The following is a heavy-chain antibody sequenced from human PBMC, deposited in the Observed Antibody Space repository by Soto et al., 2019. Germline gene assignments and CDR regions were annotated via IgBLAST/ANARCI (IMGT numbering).Heavy chain of an antibody. V-gene: IGHV1-8*01. CDR3: ARATSSYYYYYMDV. J-gene: IGHJ6*03. D-gene: IGHD2-15*01. CDR1: GYTFTSYD. CDR2: MNPNSGNT. Sequence: QVQLVQSGAEVKKPGASVKVSCKASGYTFTSYDINWVRQATGQGLEWMGWMNPNSGNTGYAQKFQGRVTMTRNTSISTAYMELSSMRSEDKAVYYCARATSSYYYYYMDVWGKGTTVTVSS.